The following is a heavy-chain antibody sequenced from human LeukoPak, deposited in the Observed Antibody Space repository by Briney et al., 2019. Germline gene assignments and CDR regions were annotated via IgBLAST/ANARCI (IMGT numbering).Heavy chain of an antibody. CDR2: IYSGGST. D-gene: IGHD5-12*01. CDR1: GFTVSSNY. CDR3: ARDEVGYQSDY. V-gene: IGHV3-66*01. J-gene: IGHJ4*02. Sequence: GGSLRLSCAASGFTVSSNYMSWVRQAPGKGLTWVSVIYSGGSTYYADSVKGRFTISRDNSKNTLYLQMNSLRAEDTAVYCCARDEVGYQSDYWGQGTLVTVSS.